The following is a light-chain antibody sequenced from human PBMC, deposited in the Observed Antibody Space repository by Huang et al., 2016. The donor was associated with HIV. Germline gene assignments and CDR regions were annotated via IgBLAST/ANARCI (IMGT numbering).Light chain of an antibody. CDR3: QQRADRPT. V-gene: IGKV3-11*01. Sequence: EIVLTQSPATLSLSPGARATLSCRASQSVASYLAWYQQKPGPAPRLLIYDTSTRAPGSPAWFSGSGSGTDFTLTISGLEPEDFAVYYCQQRADRPTFGQGTRLEI. CDR1: QSVASY. CDR2: DTS. J-gene: IGKJ2*01.